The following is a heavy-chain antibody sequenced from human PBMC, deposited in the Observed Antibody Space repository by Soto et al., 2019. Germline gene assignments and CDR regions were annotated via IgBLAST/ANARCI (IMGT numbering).Heavy chain of an antibody. CDR1: GYSFSTYW. Sequence: GESLKISCKASGYSFSTYWIGWVRQMPGKGLEWMGIIYPGNSDTRYSPSFQGQVTMSADKSISTAYLQWSSLKASDTAMYYCARRTLEPVLSFDPWGQGTLVTVSS. V-gene: IGHV5-51*01. J-gene: IGHJ5*02. CDR2: IYPGNSDT. CDR3: ARRTLEPVLSFDP. D-gene: IGHD1-1*01.